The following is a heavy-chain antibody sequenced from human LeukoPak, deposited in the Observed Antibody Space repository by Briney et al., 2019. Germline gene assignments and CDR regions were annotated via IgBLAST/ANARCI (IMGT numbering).Heavy chain of an antibody. V-gene: IGHV4-59*12. J-gene: IGHJ4*02. CDR3: ARGTYYYGSGSYYGY. CDR2: IYHSGST. CDR1: GGSISSYY. Sequence: PSETLSLTCTVSGGSISSYYWSWIRQPPGKGLEWIGYIYHSGSTSYNPSLNSRVTISIDTSKKQFSLKLSSVTAADTAVYYCARGTYYYGSGSYYGYWGQGTLVTVSS. D-gene: IGHD3-10*01.